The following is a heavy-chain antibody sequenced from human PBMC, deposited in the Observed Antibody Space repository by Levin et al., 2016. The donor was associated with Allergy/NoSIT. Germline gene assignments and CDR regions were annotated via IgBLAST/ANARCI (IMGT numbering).Heavy chain of an antibody. D-gene: IGHD6-13*01. CDR2: ISSSSRYI. V-gene: IGHV3-21*01. Sequence: GGSLRLSCAASGFTFSRDSMNWVRQAPGKGLEWVSSISSSSRYIYYADSVKGRFTISRDNAKNSLYLQMNSLRAEDTAVYYCARPYSSSWPPSAMDVWGQGTTVTVSS. CDR3: ARPYSSSWPPSAMDV. J-gene: IGHJ6*02. CDR1: GFTFSRDS.